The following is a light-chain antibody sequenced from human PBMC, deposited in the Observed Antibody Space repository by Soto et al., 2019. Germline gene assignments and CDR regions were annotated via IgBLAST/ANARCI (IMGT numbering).Light chain of an antibody. J-gene: IGLJ1*01. Sequence: QSELTQPASVSGTPGQSITISCTSTSSDVGGYNYVSWYQHHPGKAPKLIIYDVSNRPSGVSIRFSGSKSDNTASLTISGLQPEDEADYHCSSYTTSNTRQIVFGTGTKVTVL. CDR2: DVS. CDR3: SSYTTSNTRQIV. CDR1: SSDVGGYNY. V-gene: IGLV2-14*03.